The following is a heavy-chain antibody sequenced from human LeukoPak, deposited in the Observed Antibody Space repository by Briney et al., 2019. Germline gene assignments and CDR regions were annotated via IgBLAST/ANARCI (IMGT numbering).Heavy chain of an antibody. Sequence: SQTLSLTCTVSGGSISSGGYYWSWIRQHPGKGLEWIGYIYYSGSTNYNPSLKSRVTISVDTSKNQFSLKLSSVTAADTAVYYCARGCASSGPTRFEYWGQGTLVTVSS. V-gene: IGHV4-31*03. CDR3: ARGCASSGPTRFEY. D-gene: IGHD3-22*01. CDR2: IYYSGST. J-gene: IGHJ4*02. CDR1: GGSISSGGYY.